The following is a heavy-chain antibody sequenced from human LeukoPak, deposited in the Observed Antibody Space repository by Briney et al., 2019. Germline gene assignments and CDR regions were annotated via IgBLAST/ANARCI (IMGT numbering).Heavy chain of an antibody. V-gene: IGHV3-23*01. CDR1: GFTFSTYA. CDR2: ISGSGGFT. D-gene: IGHD3-10*01. Sequence: PGGSLRLSCAASGFTFSTYAMSWVRQAPGKGLEWVSSISGSGGFTYYADSVKGWFTISRDNSKNTLYLQMNSLRAEDTAVYYCAKHKGSGSYYLYSFDYWGQGTLVTVSS. J-gene: IGHJ4*02. CDR3: AKHKGSGSYYLYSFDY.